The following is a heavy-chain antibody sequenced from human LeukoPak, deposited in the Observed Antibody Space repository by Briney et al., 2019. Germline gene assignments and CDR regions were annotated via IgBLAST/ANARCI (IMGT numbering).Heavy chain of an antibody. CDR1: GVTFSSYA. J-gene: IGHJ4*02. V-gene: IGHV1-69*04. CDR2: IIPILGIA. CDR3: ARLWGPEYYFDY. D-gene: IGHD2-21*01. Sequence: ASVKVSCKASGVTFSSYAISWVRQAPGQGLEWMGRIIPILGIANYAQKFQGRVTITADKSTSTAYMELSSLRSEDTAVYYCARLWGPEYYFDYWGQGTLVTVSS.